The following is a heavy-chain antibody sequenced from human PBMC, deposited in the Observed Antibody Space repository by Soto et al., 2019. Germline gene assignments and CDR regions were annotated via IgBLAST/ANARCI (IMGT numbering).Heavy chain of an antibody. CDR3: ALLRGLWFGELDIDNWFDP. J-gene: IGHJ5*02. CDR1: GGTFSIYA. Sequence: SVKVPCKASGGTFSIYAISGVRQPGLQGREWMGGIIPIFGTANYAQKFQGRVTITADESTSTAYMELSSLRSEDTAVYYCALLRGLWFGELDIDNWFDPWGQGTLVTVSS. CDR2: IIPIFGTA. D-gene: IGHD3-10*01. V-gene: IGHV1-69*13.